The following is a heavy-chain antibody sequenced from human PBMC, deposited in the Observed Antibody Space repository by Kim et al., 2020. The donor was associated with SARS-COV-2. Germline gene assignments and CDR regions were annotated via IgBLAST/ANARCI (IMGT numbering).Heavy chain of an antibody. Sequence: GGSLRLSGAASGFTFRNYNMKWVRQSPGEGLEWVSSINTGSTHIYYADSVEGRFTISRDNAQNSLYLQMNSLRAEDTAVYYCATSSYDILTGYFYGMDVWGQGTTVTVSS. CDR2: INTGSTHI. CDR3: ATSSYDILTGYFYGMDV. J-gene: IGHJ6*02. V-gene: IGHV3-21*01. D-gene: IGHD3-9*01. CDR1: GFTFRNYN.